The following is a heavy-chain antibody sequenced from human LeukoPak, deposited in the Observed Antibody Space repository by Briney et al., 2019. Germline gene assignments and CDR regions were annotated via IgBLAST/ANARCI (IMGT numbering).Heavy chain of an antibody. CDR1: GFTFRDYY. Sequence: GGCLRLSCAACGFTFRDYYMRGVRQAPGKGLEGGSYISSSSSYTKYADSVKGRFTISRDNAKYSLYLQMNSLRAEDTAVYYCARLNYYGSGSFWVDVWGKGTTVTVSS. V-gene: IGHV3-11*06. D-gene: IGHD3-10*01. CDR3: ARLNYYGSGSFWVDV. J-gene: IGHJ6*04. CDR2: ISSSSSYT.